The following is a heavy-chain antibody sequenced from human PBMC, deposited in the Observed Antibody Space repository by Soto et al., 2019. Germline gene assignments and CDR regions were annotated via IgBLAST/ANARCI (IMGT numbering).Heavy chain of an antibody. V-gene: IGHV1-2*02. Sequence: QVQLVQSGAEVKKPGASVKVSCKASGYTFTGYYMHWVRQAPGQGLEWMGWINPNSGGTNYAQKFQGMVTMTRDTSISAGYRELRRLRSDDTAVYYCARDQLVIVATISEYYDYGMDVWGQGTTVTVSS. D-gene: IGHD5-12*01. CDR3: ARDQLVIVATISEYYDYGMDV. CDR2: INPNSGGT. J-gene: IGHJ6*02. CDR1: GYTFTGYY.